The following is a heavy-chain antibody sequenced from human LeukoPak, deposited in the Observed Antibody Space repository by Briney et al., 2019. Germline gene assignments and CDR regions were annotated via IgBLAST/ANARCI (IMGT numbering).Heavy chain of an antibody. Sequence: SETLSLTCTVSGGSISSFYWSWIRQPPGKGLEWIGSNYFSGSTNYNPSLKSRVTTSVDTSKMQLSLNLTSVTAADTAVYYCARATAFFDIWGQGTMVTVSS. CDR1: GGSISSFY. J-gene: IGHJ3*02. V-gene: IGHV4-59*01. CDR2: NYFSGST. CDR3: ARATAFFDI.